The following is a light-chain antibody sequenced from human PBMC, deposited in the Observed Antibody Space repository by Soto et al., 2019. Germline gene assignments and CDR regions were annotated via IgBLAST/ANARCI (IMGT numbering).Light chain of an antibody. J-gene: IGKJ4*01. CDR3: QQANSFPLT. CDR2: AAS. V-gene: IGKV3-15*01. CDR1: QGVGSN. Sequence: EIVMTQSPGTLSVSPGERATLSCRASQGVGSNLAWYQQRPCQAPRLLIYAASTRATDIPARFTGRGSGTEFTLTISSLQPEDFATYYCQQANSFPLTFGGGTKVEIK.